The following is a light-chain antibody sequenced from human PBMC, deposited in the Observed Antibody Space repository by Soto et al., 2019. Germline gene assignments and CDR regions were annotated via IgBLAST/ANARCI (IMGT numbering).Light chain of an antibody. V-gene: IGKV2-28*01. CDR2: LGS. CDR3: MQALQTPWT. Sequence: DSVMTQSPLTLPVTPGEPASISFRSSQSLLHSNGYNYLDWYLQKPGQSPQLLIYLGSNRASGVPDRFSGSGSGTDFTLKISRVEAEDVGVYYCMQALQTPWTFGQGANVDI. CDR1: QSLLHSNGYNY. J-gene: IGKJ1*01.